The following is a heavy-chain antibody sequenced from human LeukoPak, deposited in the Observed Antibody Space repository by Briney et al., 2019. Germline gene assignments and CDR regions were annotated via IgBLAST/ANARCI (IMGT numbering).Heavy chain of an antibody. V-gene: IGHV4-59*01. Sequence: PSETLSLTCTVSGGSISSYCWSWIRQPPGKGLEWIGYIYYSGSTNYNPSLKSRVTISVDTSKNQFSLKLSSVTAADTAVYYCASSGSSWNDYWGQGNLVTVSS. D-gene: IGHD6-13*01. CDR2: IYYSGST. CDR3: ASSGSSWNDY. CDR1: GGSISSYC. J-gene: IGHJ4*02.